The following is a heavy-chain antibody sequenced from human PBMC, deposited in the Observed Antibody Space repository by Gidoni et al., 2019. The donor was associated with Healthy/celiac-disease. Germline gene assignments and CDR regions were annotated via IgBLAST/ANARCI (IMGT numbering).Heavy chain of an antibody. V-gene: IGHV3-30*18. J-gene: IGHJ1*01. CDR1: GFTFSSYG. D-gene: IGHD2-21*02. CDR3: AKDPWAYCGGDCYSAEYFQH. Sequence: QVQLVESGGGVVQPGRSLRLSCAASGFTFSSYGMHWVRQAPGKGLEWVAVISYDGSNKYYADSVKGRFTISRENSKNTLYLQMNSLRAEDTAVYYCAKDPWAYCGGDCYSAEYFQHWGQGTLVTVSS. CDR2: ISYDGSNK.